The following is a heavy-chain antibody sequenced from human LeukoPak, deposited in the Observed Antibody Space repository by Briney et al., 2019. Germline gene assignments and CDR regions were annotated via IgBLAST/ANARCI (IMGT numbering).Heavy chain of an antibody. CDR2: ISAYNGNT. V-gene: IGHV1-18*01. CDR3: ARRGAVAGLNDAFDI. Sequence: ASVKVSCKASGYTFTSYGISWVRQAPGQGLEWMGWISAYNGNTNYAQKLQGRVTMTTDTSTSTAYMELRSLRSEDTAVYYCARRGAVAGLNDAFDIWGQGTMVTVSS. J-gene: IGHJ3*02. D-gene: IGHD6-19*01. CDR1: GYTFTSYG.